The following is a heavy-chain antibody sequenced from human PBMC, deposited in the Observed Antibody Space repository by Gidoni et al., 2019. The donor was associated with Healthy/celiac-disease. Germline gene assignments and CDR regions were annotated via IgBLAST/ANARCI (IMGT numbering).Heavy chain of an antibody. CDR2: ISGSGGST. CDR1: RLTFSSSA. J-gene: IGHJ4*02. D-gene: IGHD2-15*01. V-gene: IGHV3-23*01. CDR3: AKVGIVVVVAAIRYFDY. Sequence: EVPLLASGVGSVQPGGSLIPSCAASRLTFSSSAMSWVRQASGKGLEWVSAISGSGGSTYYADSVKGRFTISRDNSKNTLYLQMNSLRAEDTAVYYCAKVGIVVVVAAIRYFDYWGQGTLVTVSS.